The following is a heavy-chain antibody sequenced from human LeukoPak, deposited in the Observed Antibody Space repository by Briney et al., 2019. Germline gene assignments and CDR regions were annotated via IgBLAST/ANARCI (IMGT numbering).Heavy chain of an antibody. D-gene: IGHD4-11*01. CDR1: GFTFSHYG. CDR2: ILNDGTDK. Sequence: PGGSLRLSCATSGFTFSHYGMHWVRQAPGKGLEWVAVILNDGTDKYYGDSVKGRFTISRDNSKNTVYLQMNSLRVEDTAVYYCAKDAQRGFDFSNSLESWGQGTLVTVSS. V-gene: IGHV3-33*06. CDR3: AKDAQRGFDFSNSLES. J-gene: IGHJ4*02.